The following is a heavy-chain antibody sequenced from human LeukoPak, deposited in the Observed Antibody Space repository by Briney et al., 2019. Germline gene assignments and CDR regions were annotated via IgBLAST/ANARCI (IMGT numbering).Heavy chain of an antibody. CDR3: ARVPPVAPGESPEDGYGLTDY. CDR2: ISGSGGST. J-gene: IGHJ4*02. Sequence: GGSLRLSCAASGFTFSSYAMSWVRQAPGKGLEWVSAISGSGGSTYYADSVKGRFTISRDNTKNSLYLQMNSLRAEDTAVYYCARVPPVAPGESPEDGYGLTDYWGQGTLVTVSS. CDR1: GFTFSSYA. V-gene: IGHV3-23*01. D-gene: IGHD5-24*01.